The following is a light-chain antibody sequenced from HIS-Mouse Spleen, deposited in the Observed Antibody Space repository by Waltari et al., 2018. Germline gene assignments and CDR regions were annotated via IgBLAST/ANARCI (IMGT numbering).Light chain of an antibody. CDR3: QAWDSSTVV. CDR1: KLGEKY. V-gene: IGLV3-1*01. J-gene: IGLJ2*01. CDR2: QDS. Sequence: SYELTQPPSVPVSPGQTASITCSGDKLGEKYACWYQQKQGQSPVRVIYQDSKRPSGIPERFSGSNSGNTATLTISGTQAMDEADYYCQAWDSSTVVFGGGTKLTVL.